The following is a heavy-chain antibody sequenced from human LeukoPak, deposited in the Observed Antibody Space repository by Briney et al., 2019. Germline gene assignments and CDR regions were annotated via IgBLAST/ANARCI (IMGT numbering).Heavy chain of an antibody. J-gene: IGHJ6*04. Sequence: PGGSLRLSCTASGFTFSDSEMNWVRQAPGKGLEWVSSISSGGSVIYYADSVKGRFTISRDQVKKSVFLQMNSLRAEDTAVYYCTREPYMDVWGRGTAVTVSS. CDR2: ISSGGSVI. V-gene: IGHV3-48*03. CDR1: GFTFSDSE. CDR3: TREPYMDV.